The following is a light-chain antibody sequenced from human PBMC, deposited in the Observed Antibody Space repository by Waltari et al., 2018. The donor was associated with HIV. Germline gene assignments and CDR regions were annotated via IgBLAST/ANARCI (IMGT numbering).Light chain of an antibody. CDR1: SSNIGNHD. V-gene: IGLV1-51*01. Sequence: QSVLTQPPSVSAAPGQTVTISCSGSSSNIGNHDVSWYQQLPGTAPKLLIYGNNKRPSGTPERFSGSKSGTSATLGIHGPQTGDEADYYCGTWDSSLSAVFGGGTKLTVL. CDR2: GNN. CDR3: GTWDSSLSAV. J-gene: IGLJ3*02.